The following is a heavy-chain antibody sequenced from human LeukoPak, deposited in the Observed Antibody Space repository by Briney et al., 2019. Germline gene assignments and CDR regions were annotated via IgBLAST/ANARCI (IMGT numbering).Heavy chain of an antibody. Sequence: SETLSLTCAVYGGSFSGYYWSWIRQPPGRGLEWIGKINHSGSTNYNPSLKRRVTISVDTSKNQFSLKLSSVTAADTAVYYCARWIDYGGNSCYFDYWGQGTLVTVSS. D-gene: IGHD4-23*01. J-gene: IGHJ4*02. CDR2: INHSGST. V-gene: IGHV4-34*01. CDR1: GGSFSGYY. CDR3: ARWIDYGGNSCYFDY.